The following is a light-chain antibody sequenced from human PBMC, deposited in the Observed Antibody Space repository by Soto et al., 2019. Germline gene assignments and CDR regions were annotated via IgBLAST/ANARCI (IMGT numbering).Light chain of an antibody. CDR1: SSDVGGYNY. CDR3: SSYTSSSTSANYV. Sequence: QSVLTQPASVSGSPGQSITISCTGTSSDVGGYNYVSWYQQHPGKAPKLMIYEVSNRPSGVSNRFSGSKSGNTASLTISGLQAEDEADYYCSSYTSSSTSANYVFGTGTKLTVL. J-gene: IGLJ1*01. V-gene: IGLV2-14*01. CDR2: EVS.